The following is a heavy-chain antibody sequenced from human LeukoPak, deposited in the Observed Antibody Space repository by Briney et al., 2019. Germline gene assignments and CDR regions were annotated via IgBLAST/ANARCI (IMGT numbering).Heavy chain of an antibody. J-gene: IGHJ4*02. CDR1: GFTFSSYS. CDR3: ARDWGIAADY. V-gene: IGHV3-48*04. CDR2: ISSSSSTI. Sequence: PGGSLRLSCAASGFTFSSYSMNWVRQAPGKGLEWVSYISSSSSTIYYADSVKGRFTISRDNAKNSLYLQMNSLRAEDTAVYYCARDWGIAADYWGQGTLVTVSS. D-gene: IGHD6-13*01.